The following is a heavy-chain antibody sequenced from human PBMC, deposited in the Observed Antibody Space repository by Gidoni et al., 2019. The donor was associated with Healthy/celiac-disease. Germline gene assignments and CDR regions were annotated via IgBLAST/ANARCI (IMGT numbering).Heavy chain of an antibody. CDR3: ARTCITMVRGVIPHFDY. J-gene: IGHJ4*02. V-gene: IGHV4-31*03. D-gene: IGHD3-10*01. CDR1: GGSISSGGYY. CDR2: IYYSGST. Sequence: QVQLQESGPGLVKPSQTLSLTCPVSGGSISSGGYYWSWIRQHPGKGLEWIGYIYYSGSTYYNPSLKSRVTISVDTAKNQFSLKLSSVTAADTAVYYCARTCITMVRGVIPHFDYWGQGTLVTVSS.